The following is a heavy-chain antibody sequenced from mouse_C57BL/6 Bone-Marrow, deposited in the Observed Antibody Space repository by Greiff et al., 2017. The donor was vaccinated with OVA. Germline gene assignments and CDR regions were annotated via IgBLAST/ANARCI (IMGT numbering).Heavy chain of an antibody. Sequence: VQLQQPGAELVKPGASVKLSCKASGYTFTSYWMPWVKQRPGRGLEWIGRIDPNSGGTKYNEKFKSKATLTVDKPSSSAYMQISSLTSEDSAVYYCARALSTTVVAKDYWGQGTTLTVSS. J-gene: IGHJ2*01. D-gene: IGHD1-1*01. CDR2: IDPNSGGT. CDR1: GYTFTSYW. V-gene: IGHV1-72*01. CDR3: ARALSTTVVAKDY.